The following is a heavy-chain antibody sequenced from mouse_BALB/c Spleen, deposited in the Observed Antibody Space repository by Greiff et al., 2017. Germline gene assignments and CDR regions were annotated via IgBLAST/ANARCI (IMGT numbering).Heavy chain of an antibody. CDR1: GFTFTDYY. CDR3: ARRGDGAMDY. CDR2: IRNKANGYTT. D-gene: IGHD3-3*01. V-gene: IGHV7-3*02. J-gene: IGHJ4*01. Sequence: EVQVVESGGGLVQPGGSLRLSCATSGFTFTDYYMSWVRQPPGKALEWLGFIRNKANGYTTEYSASVKGRFTISRDNSQSILYLQMNTLRAEDSATYYCARRGDGAMDYWGQGTSVTVSS.